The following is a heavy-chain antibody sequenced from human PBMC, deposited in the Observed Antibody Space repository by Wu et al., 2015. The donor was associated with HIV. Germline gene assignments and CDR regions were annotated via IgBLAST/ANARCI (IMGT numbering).Heavy chain of an antibody. V-gene: IGHV1-18*01. D-gene: IGHD1-26*01. Sequence: QVQLVQSGAEVRKPGSSVKVSCKASGGTFSRSGFSWVRQVSGQGFEWMGWISAYNGNTNYAQKLQGRVTMTTDTSTSTAYMELRSLRSDDTAVYYCARGPNPSYYYTDYYLDVWGTGTTITVSS. CDR1: GGTFSRSG. CDR3: ARGPNPSYYYTDYYLDV. CDR2: ISAYNGNT. J-gene: IGHJ6*03.